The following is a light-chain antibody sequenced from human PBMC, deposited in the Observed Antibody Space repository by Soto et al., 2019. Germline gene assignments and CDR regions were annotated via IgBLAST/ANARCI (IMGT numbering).Light chain of an antibody. CDR1: SSDVGGYSY. CDR2: DVS. J-gene: IGLJ2*01. CDR3: SSYTGSSTLV. Sequence: QSALTQPASVSGSPGQSITISCTGTSSDVGGYSYVSWYQQHPGKAPKLMIYDVSNRPSGVSNRFSGSKSGNTASLTISGPQAEDEADYYCSSYTGSSTLVFGGGTKLTVL. V-gene: IGLV2-14*01.